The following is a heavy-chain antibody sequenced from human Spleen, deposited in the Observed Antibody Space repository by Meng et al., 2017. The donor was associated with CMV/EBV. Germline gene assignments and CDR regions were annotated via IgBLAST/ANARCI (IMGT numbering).Heavy chain of an antibody. V-gene: IGHV3-15*01. Sequence: GESLKISCAASGLSLSNAWMSWVRQAPGKGLEWVGRIKSKTDGGTTDYAAPVKGRFTISRDDSKNTLYLQMNSLKTEDTAVYYCTGQLRYWGQGTLVTVSS. D-gene: IGHD5-12*01. CDR1: GLSLSNAW. J-gene: IGHJ4*02. CDR3: TGQLRY. CDR2: IKSKTDGGTT.